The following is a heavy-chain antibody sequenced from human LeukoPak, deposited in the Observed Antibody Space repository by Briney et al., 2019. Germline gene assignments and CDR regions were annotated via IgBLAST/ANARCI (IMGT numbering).Heavy chain of an antibody. Sequence: GGSLRLSCAASGFTFHDYDMSWVRQSPGKGLEWVSGINWNGDRTGYADSVKGRFTISRDNAKKSLYLQMNSLRAEDTALYYCARRDYYGSGSLTWGQGTLVTVSS. D-gene: IGHD3-10*01. CDR1: GFTFHDYD. CDR2: INWNGDRT. J-gene: IGHJ5*02. V-gene: IGHV3-20*04. CDR3: ARRDYYGSGSLT.